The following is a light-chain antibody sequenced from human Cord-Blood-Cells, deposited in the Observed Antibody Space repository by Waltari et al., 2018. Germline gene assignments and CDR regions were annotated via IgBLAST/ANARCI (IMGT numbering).Light chain of an antibody. CDR1: SRDVGRYNL. V-gene: IGLV2-23*02. CDR3: CSYAGSSTLV. J-gene: IGLJ2*01. Sequence: QSALTQPASVSGSPGQSFTISCTGTSRDVGRYNLSSWYQQHPGKAPKPMIYEVSKRPSGVSNRFSGSKSGNTASLTISGLQAEDEADYYCCSYAGSSTLVFGGGTKLTVL. CDR2: EVS.